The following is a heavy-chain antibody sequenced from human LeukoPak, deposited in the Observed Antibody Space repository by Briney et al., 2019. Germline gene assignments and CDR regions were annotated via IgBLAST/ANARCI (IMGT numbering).Heavy chain of an antibody. CDR1: GFTFDDYA. V-gene: IGHV3-9*03. CDR2: ISWNSGSI. J-gene: IGHJ4*02. CDR3: ATRNDLYYFDY. D-gene: IGHD1-14*01. Sequence: PGGSLRLSCAASGFTFDDYAMHWVRQAPGKGLEWVSGISWNSGSIGYADSVKGRFTTSRDNAKNSLYLQMNSLRAEDMALYYCATRNDLYYFDYWGQGTLVTVSS.